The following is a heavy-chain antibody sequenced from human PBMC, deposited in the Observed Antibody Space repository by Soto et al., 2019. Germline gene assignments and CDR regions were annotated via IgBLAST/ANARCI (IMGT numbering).Heavy chain of an antibody. CDR2: IYYSGST. CDR3: ARSTATVVTLFDY. Sequence: SETLSLTCTVSGGSISSGDYYWSWIRQPPGKGLEWIGYIYYSGSTYYNPSLKSRVTMSVDTSKNQFSLKLSSVTAADTAVYYCARSTATVVTLFDYWGQGTLVTVS. D-gene: IGHD4-17*01. CDR1: GGSISSGDYY. V-gene: IGHV4-30-4*01. J-gene: IGHJ4*02.